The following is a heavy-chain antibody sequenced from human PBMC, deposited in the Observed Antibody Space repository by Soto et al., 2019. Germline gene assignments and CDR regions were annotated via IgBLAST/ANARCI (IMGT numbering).Heavy chain of an antibody. CDR2: IRSERNSYAT. CDR3: TRPRGYHNETSYY. CDR1: GFTFSGSA. Sequence: EVQLVESGGGLVQSGGSLKLSCTASGFTFSGSAIHWVRQASGKGLAWVGRIRSERNSYATAYAASLEGRSAISRDDSKNAAYLQIHSLKIEGTAVYYCTRPRGYHNETSYYWHQGTLVTVSS. V-gene: IGHV3-73*02. D-gene: IGHD5-12*01. J-gene: IGHJ4*02.